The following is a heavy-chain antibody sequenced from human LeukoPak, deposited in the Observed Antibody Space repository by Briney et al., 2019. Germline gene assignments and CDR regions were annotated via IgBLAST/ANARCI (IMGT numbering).Heavy chain of an antibody. D-gene: IGHD6-19*01. CDR1: GGTFSSHA. J-gene: IGHJ5*02. CDR2: IKPNSGGT. Sequence: ASVKVSCKASGGTFSSHAISWVRQAPGQGLEWMGWIKPNSGGTNYAHKFQGRVTMTRDTSLNTAYMELNRLISDDTAVYYCAREPVTGALNFFDPWGQGALVTVTS. CDR3: AREPVTGALNFFDP. V-gene: IGHV1-2*02.